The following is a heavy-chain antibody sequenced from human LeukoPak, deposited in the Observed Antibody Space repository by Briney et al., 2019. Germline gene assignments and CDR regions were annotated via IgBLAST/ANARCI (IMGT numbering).Heavy chain of an antibody. CDR2: IIPILGIA. Sequence: ASVKVSCKASGGTFSSYAISWVRQAPGQGLEWMGRIIPILGIANYAQRFQGRVTITADKSTSIAYMELSSLRSEDTAVYYCAREGSDAFDIWGQGTMVTVSS. V-gene: IGHV1-69*04. CDR1: GGTFSSYA. J-gene: IGHJ3*02. CDR3: AREGSDAFDI.